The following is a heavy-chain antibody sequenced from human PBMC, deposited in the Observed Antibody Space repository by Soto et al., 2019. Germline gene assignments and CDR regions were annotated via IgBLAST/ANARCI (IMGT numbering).Heavy chain of an antibody. CDR1: GFTFSRYV. CDR3: ARARSPAYHYYALKA. V-gene: IGHV3-30-3*01. J-gene: IGHJ6*02. CDR2: ISSDGSSE. D-gene: IGHD3-3*01. Sequence: QVQLVESRGGVVQPGRSLGLSCAASGFTFSRYVMHWVRQAPGKGLEWVALISSDGSSEYYADSVRGRFTISRDTSTNTLYLHMNSLRVEDTALYFCARARSPAYHYYALKAWGQGTTVTVSS.